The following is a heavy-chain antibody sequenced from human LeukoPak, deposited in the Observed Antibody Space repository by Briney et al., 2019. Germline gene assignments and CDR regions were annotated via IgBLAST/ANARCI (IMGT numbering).Heavy chain of an antibody. CDR1: GGSISSGGFY. Sequence: SETLSLTCTVSGGSISSGGFYWTWIRQPPGKGLEWIGYIYYSGSTYYNPSLKSRVTISVDTSKNQFSLKLSSVTAADTAVYYFARGPLLAPFDYWGQGTLVTVSS. V-gene: IGHV4-30-4*01. CDR3: ARGPLLAPFDY. CDR2: IYYSGST. J-gene: IGHJ4*02. D-gene: IGHD3-10*01.